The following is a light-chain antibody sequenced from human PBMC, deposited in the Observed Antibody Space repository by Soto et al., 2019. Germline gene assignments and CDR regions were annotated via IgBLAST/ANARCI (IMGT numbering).Light chain of an antibody. CDR1: QSVSSSY. CDR2: GAS. V-gene: IGKV3-20*01. J-gene: IGKJ5*01. CDR3: QQYGSSPPIN. Sequence: EILLRQSPGTPSLYPGDIAALSFTCSQSVSSSYLAWYQQKPGQAPRLLIYGASSRATGIPDRFSGSGSGTDFTLTIRRLEPEDFAVYYCQQYGSSPPINFGQGQRLEIK.